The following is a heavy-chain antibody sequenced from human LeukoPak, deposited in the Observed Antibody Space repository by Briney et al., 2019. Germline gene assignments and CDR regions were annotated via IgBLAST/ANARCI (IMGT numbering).Heavy chain of an antibody. Sequence: SGTLSLTCIVSGGSISSFYWSWIRQPAGKGLEWIGRIYNTGSTNYSPSLKSRVTMSVDTSKNQFSLNLSSVTAADTAVYFCARGRAFDIWGQGTMVTVSS. CDR1: GGSISSFY. CDR3: ARGRAFDI. CDR2: IYNTGST. J-gene: IGHJ3*02. V-gene: IGHV4-4*07.